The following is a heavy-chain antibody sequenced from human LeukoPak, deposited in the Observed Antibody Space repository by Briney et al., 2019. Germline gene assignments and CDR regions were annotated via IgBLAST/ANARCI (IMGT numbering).Heavy chain of an antibody. D-gene: IGHD2-2*01. V-gene: IGHV4-34*01. CDR3: ARVVPASFPDY. J-gene: IGHJ4*02. CDR1: GGSFSGYD. CDR2: INHSGST. Sequence: PSGTLSLTCAVYGGSFSGYDWSWIRQPPGKGLEWIGEINHSGSTNYNPSLKSRVTISVDTSKNQFSLKLSSVTAADTAVYYCARVVPASFPDYWGQGTLVTVSS.